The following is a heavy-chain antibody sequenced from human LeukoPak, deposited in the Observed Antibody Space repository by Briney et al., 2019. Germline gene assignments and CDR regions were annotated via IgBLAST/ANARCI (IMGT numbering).Heavy chain of an antibody. CDR2: ISYSGSI. CDR1: GGSISSYY. J-gene: IGHJ4*02. V-gene: IGHV4-59*12. D-gene: IGHD3-10*01. CDR3: ARAGRDYYDLDY. Sequence: SSETLSLTCTVSGGSISSYYWSWIRQPPGKGLEWIGYISYSGSINYNPSLKSRVTMSVDTSKNQFSLKLSSVTAADTAVYYCARAGRDYYDLDYWGQGTLVTVSS.